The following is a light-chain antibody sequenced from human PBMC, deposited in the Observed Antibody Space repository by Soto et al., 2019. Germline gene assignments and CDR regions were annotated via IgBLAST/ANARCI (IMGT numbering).Light chain of an antibody. J-gene: IGLJ2*01. Sequence: QSVLTQPPSVSGAPGQRVTISCTGSSSNIGAGYDVHWYQQLPGTAPKFLIYGNSNRPSGVPDRFSGSKSGTSASLAITGLQAEDEAHYYCQSYDSSLSGVVFGGGTKLTVL. CDR1: SSNIGAGYD. CDR3: QSYDSSLSGVV. CDR2: GNS. V-gene: IGLV1-40*01.